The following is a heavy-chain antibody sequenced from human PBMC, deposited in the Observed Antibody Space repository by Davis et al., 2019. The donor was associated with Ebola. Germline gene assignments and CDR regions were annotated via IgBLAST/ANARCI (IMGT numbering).Heavy chain of an antibody. CDR1: GFTFSSYA. D-gene: IGHD1-26*01. Sequence: GGSLRLSCAASGFTFSSYAMTWVRQAPRKGLEWFSAISGNSSSTKYADSVKGRFTISRDNSKNTLYLQMNSLRAEDTAVYYCAKAPYSGSYYWFDPWGQGTLVTVSS. J-gene: IGHJ5*02. CDR3: AKAPYSGSYYWFDP. V-gene: IGHV3-23*01. CDR2: ISGNSSST.